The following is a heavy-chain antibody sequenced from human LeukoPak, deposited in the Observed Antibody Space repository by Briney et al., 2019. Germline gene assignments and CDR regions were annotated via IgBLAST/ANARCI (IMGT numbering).Heavy chain of an antibody. V-gene: IGHV1-18*01. CDR2: ISAYNGNT. Sequence: GASVKVSCKASGYTFTSYGISWVRQAPGQGLEWMGWISAYNGNTNYAQKLQGRVTMTTDTSTSTAYMELRSLRSDDTAVYYCASLVVPAALDAFDIWGQGTMVTVSS. CDR1: GYTFTSYG. D-gene: IGHD2-2*01. CDR3: ASLVVPAALDAFDI. J-gene: IGHJ3*02.